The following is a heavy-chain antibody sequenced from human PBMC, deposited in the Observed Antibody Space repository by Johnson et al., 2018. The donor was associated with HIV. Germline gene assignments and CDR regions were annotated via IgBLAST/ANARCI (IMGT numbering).Heavy chain of an antibody. V-gene: IGHV3-30*04. CDR2: ISYDGSNK. CDR1: GFTFSSYA. J-gene: IGHJ3*02. CDR3: ARTRQGAFDI. Sequence: QVQLVESGGGLAQPGRSLRLSCAASGFTFSSYAMHWVRQAPGKGLAWVAVISYDGSNKYYADSVKGRFTISRDNSKNTLYLQMNSLRAEDTAVYYCARTRQGAFDIWGQGTMVTVSS.